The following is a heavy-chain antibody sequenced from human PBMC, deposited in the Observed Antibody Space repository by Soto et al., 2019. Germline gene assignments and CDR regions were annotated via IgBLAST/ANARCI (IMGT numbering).Heavy chain of an antibody. CDR2: ISSSSTYI. D-gene: IGHD6-13*01. Sequence: EVPLVESGGGLVKPGGSLRLSCGASGFTVSSYSMNWVRQAPGRGLEWVSSISSSSTYIHYADSMKGRFTISRDNAKNSLYLQMNSLRVEDTAVYYCARDKLGFSWYAGNSPGWYFDLWGRGTLVTVSS. V-gene: IGHV3-21*02. CDR1: GFTVSSYS. CDR3: ARDKLGFSWYAGNSPGWYFDL. J-gene: IGHJ2*01.